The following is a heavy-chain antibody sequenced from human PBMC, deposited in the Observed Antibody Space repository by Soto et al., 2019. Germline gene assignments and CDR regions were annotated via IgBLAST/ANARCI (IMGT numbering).Heavy chain of an antibody. CDR2: MYWDGDK. CDR3: AHKGGRGAGMDV. D-gene: IGHD2-15*01. CDR1: GFSLSTREVG. Sequence: QITLKESGPTLVNPTQTLTLTCIFSGFSLSTREVGVAWIRQSPGKALEWLALMYWDGDKRYSPFLKSRLTITKDTSKSQVVLTMTNMDPVDTGTYYCAHKGGRGAGMDVWGQGTTVTVSS. J-gene: IGHJ6*02. V-gene: IGHV2-5*02.